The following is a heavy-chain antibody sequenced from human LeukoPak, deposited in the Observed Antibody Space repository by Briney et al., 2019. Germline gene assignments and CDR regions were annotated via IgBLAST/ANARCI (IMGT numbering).Heavy chain of an antibody. J-gene: IGHJ5*02. CDR1: GDSITSADYY. D-gene: IGHD3-10*01. CDR3: ARGGYYGSGNDFRFDP. CDR2: IYTTGST. V-gene: IGHV4-61*02. Sequence: TLSLTCTVSGDSITSADYYWGWIRQSAGKGLEWIGRIYTTGSTSYNPSLRTRVTVSADTSKNQFSLKLSSVTAADTAVYYCARGGYYGSGNDFRFDPWGQGTLVTVSS.